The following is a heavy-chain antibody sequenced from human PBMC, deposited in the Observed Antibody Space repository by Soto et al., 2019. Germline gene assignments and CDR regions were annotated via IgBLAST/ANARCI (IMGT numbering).Heavy chain of an antibody. CDR2: IYHSGST. CDR3: ARWAEPPSYYDFWSGLDY. J-gene: IGHJ4*02. Sequence: RLRRTLSLTCAASGSSISSSNWWSWVRQPPGKGLEWIGEIYHSGSTNYNPSLKSRVTISVDKSKNQFSLKLSSVTAADTAVYYCARWAEPPSYYDFWSGLDYWGQGTLVTVSS. V-gene: IGHV4-4*03. CDR1: GSSISSSNW. D-gene: IGHD3-3*01.